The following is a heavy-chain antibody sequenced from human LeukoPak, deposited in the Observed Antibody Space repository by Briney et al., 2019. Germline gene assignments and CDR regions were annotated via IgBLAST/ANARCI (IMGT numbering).Heavy chain of an antibody. Sequence: SETLSLTCTVSGGSIGSSSYYWGWIRQPPGKGLEWIGSIYYSGSTYYNPSLKSRVTISVDTSKNQFSLKLSSVTAADTAVYYCARSGSGYYLNWFDPWGQGTLVTVSS. CDR3: ARSGSGYYLNWFDP. J-gene: IGHJ5*02. CDR2: IYYSGST. CDR1: GGSIGSSSYY. V-gene: IGHV4-39*01. D-gene: IGHD3-22*01.